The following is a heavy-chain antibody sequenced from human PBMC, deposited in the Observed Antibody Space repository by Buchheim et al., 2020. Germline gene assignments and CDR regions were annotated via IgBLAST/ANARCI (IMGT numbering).Heavy chain of an antibody. CDR2: ISYDGTNK. D-gene: IGHD1-26*01. CDR3: AKDQSGTYLYYYYYYGMDV. CDR1: GFTFSSYA. Sequence: QVQLVESGGGVVQPGRSLRLSCAASGFTFSSYAMHWVRQAPGKGLEWVAVISYDGTNKYYADSVKGRFTISRDNSKNTLYLQMNSLRAEDTAVYYCAKDQSGTYLYYYYYYGMDVWGQGTT. V-gene: IGHV3-30*04. J-gene: IGHJ6*02.